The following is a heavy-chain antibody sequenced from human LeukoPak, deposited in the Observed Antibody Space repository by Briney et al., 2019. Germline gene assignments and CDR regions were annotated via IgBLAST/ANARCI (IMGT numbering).Heavy chain of an antibody. V-gene: IGHV1-18*04. CDR2: INADNGNT. Sequence: HGASVKVSCKASGFTFKNYGFSWVRQAPGQGLQWMGWINADNGNTKYAQNLQGRVIMTTDRSTGTAYVELTSLRSDDTAVYHCARDRRGYSAYDGEGFDYWGQGTLVTVSS. J-gene: IGHJ4*02. D-gene: IGHD5-12*01. CDR3: ARDRRGYSAYDGEGFDY. CDR1: GFTFKNYG.